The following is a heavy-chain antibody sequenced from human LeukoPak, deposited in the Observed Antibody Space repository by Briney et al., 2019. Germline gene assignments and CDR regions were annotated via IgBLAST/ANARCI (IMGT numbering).Heavy chain of an antibody. V-gene: IGHV1-2*02. CDR2: INPNRGGT. D-gene: IGHD2-2*01. CDR1: GYTFTGYY. Sequence: ASVKVSCKASGYTFTGYYMHWVRQAPGQGLEWMGWINPNRGGTNYAQKFQGRVTMTRDTSISTAYMELSRLRSDDTAVYYCARGPDDCSSTSCELPQELDIWGQGTMVTVSS. J-gene: IGHJ3*02. CDR3: ARGPDDCSSTSCELPQELDI.